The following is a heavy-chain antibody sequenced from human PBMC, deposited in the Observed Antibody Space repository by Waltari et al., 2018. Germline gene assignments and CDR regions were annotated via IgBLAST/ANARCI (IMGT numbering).Heavy chain of an antibody. CDR3: ARIRKRAYSSGFYGEYFFDF. CDR2: IFYTGSA. D-gene: IGHD6-19*01. J-gene: IGHJ4*02. V-gene: IGHV4-59*11. Sequence: QVQLQESGPRLVRPSGTLSPSSTDPGDSITHHYWTWLRQPPGKSLEWIGHIFYTGSANYNGSFKSRATISVDTSKNQFSLKLMSVTSADTAFYFCARIRKRAYSSGFYGEYFFDFWGPGALVTVSS. CDR1: GDSITHHY.